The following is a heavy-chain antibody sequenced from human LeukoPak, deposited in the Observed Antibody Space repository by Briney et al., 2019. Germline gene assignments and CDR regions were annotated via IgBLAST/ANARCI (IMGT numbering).Heavy chain of an antibody. CDR1: GYTFTSYG. Sequence: ASVKVSCKASGYTFTSYGISWVRQAPGQGLEWMGGIIPIFGTANYAQKFQGRVTITADESTSTAYMELSSLRSEDTAVYYCADLFHSSSSFDYWGQGTLVTVSS. CDR2: IIPIFGTA. CDR3: ADLFHSSSSFDY. D-gene: IGHD6-6*01. J-gene: IGHJ4*02. V-gene: IGHV1-69*13.